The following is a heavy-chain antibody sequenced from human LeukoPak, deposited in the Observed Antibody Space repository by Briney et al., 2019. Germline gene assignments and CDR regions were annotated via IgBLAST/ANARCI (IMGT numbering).Heavy chain of an antibody. D-gene: IGHD3-3*01. CDR2: ISSSSSTI. Sequence: PGGSLRLSCAASGFTFSSYSMNWVRQAPGEGLEWVSYISSSSSTIYYADSVKGRFTISRDNAKNSLYLQMNSLRAEDTAVYYCARDRYDFWSGYYPFDYWGQEPWSPSPQ. CDR1: GFTFSSYS. J-gene: IGHJ4*01. CDR3: ARDRYDFWSGYYPFDY. V-gene: IGHV3-48*01.